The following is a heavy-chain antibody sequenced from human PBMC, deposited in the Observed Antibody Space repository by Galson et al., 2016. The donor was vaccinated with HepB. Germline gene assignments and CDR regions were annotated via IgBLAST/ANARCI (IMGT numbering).Heavy chain of an antibody. V-gene: IGHV1-2*02. Sequence: SVKVSCKVSGYRFTGYYLHWVRQAPGQGLEWMGWIKPGSGDAISAPKFQGRLTVTRDTSINTTYMELNRLTSDDSAVYYCTRGGSSSCDYWGQGSLVIVSS. D-gene: IGHD6-13*01. CDR3: TRGGSSSCDY. CDR2: IKPGSGDA. CDR1: GYRFTGYY. J-gene: IGHJ4*02.